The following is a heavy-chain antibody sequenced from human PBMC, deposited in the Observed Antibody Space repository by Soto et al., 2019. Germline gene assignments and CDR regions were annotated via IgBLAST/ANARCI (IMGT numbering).Heavy chain of an antibody. Sequence: EVKLLESGGGLAQPGGSLRLSCVGSGFTFDSYAISWVHQAPGKGLQWISAISGNGAGTDYAHSVKGRFTISRDNSKNTVHLQMNSLRAEDTALYYCAKDTVGGYSFWSGYYSDGLDVWGQGTMVTVSS. J-gene: IGHJ3*01. CDR1: GFTFDSYA. V-gene: IGHV3-23*01. CDR2: ISGNGAGT. D-gene: IGHD3-3*01. CDR3: AKDTVGGYSFWSGYYSDGLDV.